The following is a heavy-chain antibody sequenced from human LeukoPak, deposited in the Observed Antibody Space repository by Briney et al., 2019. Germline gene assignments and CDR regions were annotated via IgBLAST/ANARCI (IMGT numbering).Heavy chain of an antibody. D-gene: IGHD6-13*01. CDR1: GFTVSSNY. Sequence: GGSLRLSCAASGFTVSSNYMSWVRQAPGKGLEWVSVIYSGGSTYYADSVKGRFTISRDNSKNTLYLQMNSLRAEDTAVYYCARGLEQQLVKKNDHWGQGTLVTVSS. CDR3: ARGLEQQLVKKNDH. CDR2: IYSGGST. V-gene: IGHV3-66*02. J-gene: IGHJ4*02.